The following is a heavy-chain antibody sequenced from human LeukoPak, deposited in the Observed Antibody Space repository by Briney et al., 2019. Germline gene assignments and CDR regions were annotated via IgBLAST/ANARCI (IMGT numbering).Heavy chain of an antibody. D-gene: IGHD1-26*01. CDR2: IRYDGSNE. V-gene: IGHV3-30*02. CDR3: TKEGSGSHRGPYYFDY. J-gene: IGHJ4*02. CDR1: QFTSSSYG. Sequence: GGSLRLSCAASQFTSSSYGMHWVRQAPGKGLEWVAFIRYDGSNEYYADSVKGRFTISRDNSKNTLYLQMNSLRAEDTAVYYCTKEGSGSHRGPYYFDYWGQGTLVTVSS.